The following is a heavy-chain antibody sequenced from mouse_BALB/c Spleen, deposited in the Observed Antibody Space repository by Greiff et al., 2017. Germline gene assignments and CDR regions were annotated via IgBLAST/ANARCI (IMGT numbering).Heavy chain of an antibody. CDR1: GFAFSSYD. CDR2: ISSGGGST. V-gene: IGHV5-12-1*01. D-gene: IGHD2-4*01. Sequence: EVHLVESGGGLVKPGGSLKLSCAASGFAFSSYDMSWVRQTPEKRLEWVAYISSGGGSTYYPDTVKGRFTISRDNAKNTLYLQMSSLKSEDTAMYYCARQGDYVYYFDYWGQGTTLTVSS. J-gene: IGHJ2*01. CDR3: ARQGDYVYYFDY.